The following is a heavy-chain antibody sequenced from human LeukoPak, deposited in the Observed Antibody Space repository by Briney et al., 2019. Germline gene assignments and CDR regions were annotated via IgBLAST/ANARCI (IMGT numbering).Heavy chain of an antibody. CDR3: ARNNDYSNYYYYGMDV. CDR2: ISSSSSYI. V-gene: IGHV3-21*01. D-gene: IGHD4-11*01. J-gene: IGHJ6*02. Sequence: GGSLRLSCAASGFTVSSNYMNWVRQAPGKGLEWVSSISSSSSYIYYADSVKGRFTISRDNAKNSLYLQMNSLRAEDTAVYYCARNNDYSNYYYYGMDVWGQGTKVTVSS. CDR1: GFTVSSNY.